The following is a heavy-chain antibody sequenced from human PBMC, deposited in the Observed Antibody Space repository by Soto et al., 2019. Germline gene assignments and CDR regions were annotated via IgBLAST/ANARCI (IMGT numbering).Heavy chain of an antibody. CDR1: GGSFSGCY. Sequence: SETLSLTCAVYGGSFSGCYWSWIRQPPGKGLEWIGEINHSGSTNYNPSLKSRVTISVDTSKNQFSLKLSSVTAADTAVYYCARARIVVVPAARYNWFDPWGQGTLVTVSS. CDR3: ARARIVVVPAARYNWFDP. CDR2: INHSGST. D-gene: IGHD2-2*01. J-gene: IGHJ5*02. V-gene: IGHV4-34*01.